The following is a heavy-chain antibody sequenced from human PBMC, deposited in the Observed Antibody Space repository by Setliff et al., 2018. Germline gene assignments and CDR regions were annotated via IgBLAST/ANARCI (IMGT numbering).Heavy chain of an antibody. V-gene: IGHV3-15*01. CDR3: TTAHYTGNSRTLDF. J-gene: IGHJ4*02. Sequence: PGGSLRLSCAASGFTFSEEWMSWVRQAPGKGLERIGRIKSEIAGGTTDYGAPVKGRFTISRDDSKNTLPLQMNNLKTEDTALYYCTTAHYTGNSRTLDFWGPGTLVTVYS. CDR1: GFTFSEEW. CDR2: IKSEIAGGTT. D-gene: IGHD1-26*01.